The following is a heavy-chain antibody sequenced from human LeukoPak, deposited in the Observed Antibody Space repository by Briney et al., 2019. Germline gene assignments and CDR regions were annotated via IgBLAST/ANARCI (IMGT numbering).Heavy chain of an antibody. D-gene: IGHD3-3*01. V-gene: IGHV3-23*01. CDR3: AKDSPPTSEWLPDY. Sequence: GGSLRLSCTVSGFALSSYAMSWVRQAPGKGLEWVSAISGSGGSTYYADSVKGRFTISRDNSKSALFLHMDTVRADDTAFYYCAKDSPPTSEWLPDYWGQGTLVSISS. J-gene: IGHJ4*02. CDR2: ISGSGGST. CDR1: GFALSSYA.